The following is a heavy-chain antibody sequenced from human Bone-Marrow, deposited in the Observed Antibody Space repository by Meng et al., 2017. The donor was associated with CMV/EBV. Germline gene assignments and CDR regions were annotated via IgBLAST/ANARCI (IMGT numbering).Heavy chain of an antibody. CDR2: INPNSGGT. CDR1: GYTFTGYY. D-gene: IGHD5-12*01. CDR3: ARGFYSGYDYLDAFDI. Sequence: ASVKVSCKASGYTFTGYYMHWVRQAPGQGLEWMGWINPNSGGTNYAQKFQGRVTMTRDTSISTAHMELSRLRSDDTAVYYCARGFYSGYDYLDAFDIWGQGTMVTVSS. J-gene: IGHJ3*02. V-gene: IGHV1-2*02.